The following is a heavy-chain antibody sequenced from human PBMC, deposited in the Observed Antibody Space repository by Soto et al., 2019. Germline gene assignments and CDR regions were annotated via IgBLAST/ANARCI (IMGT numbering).Heavy chain of an antibody. CDR3: ARAGQMVINPYYYPMDV. CDR1: GYTFNRYY. J-gene: IGHJ6*02. CDR2: ISPHTGGT. V-gene: IGHV1-2*02. D-gene: IGHD3-22*01. Sequence: ASVKVSCKASGYTFNRYYMYWVRQAPGPGLEWMGWISPHTGGTTYAQKFQGRVTMTRDTSVSTALMELSRLGSDDTAVYYCARAGQMVINPYYYPMDVWRQVTTVTFSS.